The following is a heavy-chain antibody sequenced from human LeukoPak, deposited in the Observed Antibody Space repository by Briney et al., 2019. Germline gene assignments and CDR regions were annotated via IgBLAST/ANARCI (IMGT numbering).Heavy chain of an antibody. CDR1: GFTLRSYQ. Sequence: PGGSLRLSCAASGFTLRSYQLNWVRQAPGKGLEWVSSISGSSTYIYYADSVKGRFTISRDNAKNSLYLQMNRLRAEDTAVYYCARECSSSSCPVPQGVDYYYGMDVWGQGTTVTVSS. CDR2: ISGSSTYI. V-gene: IGHV3-21*01. D-gene: IGHD2-2*01. CDR3: ARECSSSSCPVPQGVDYYYGMDV. J-gene: IGHJ6*02.